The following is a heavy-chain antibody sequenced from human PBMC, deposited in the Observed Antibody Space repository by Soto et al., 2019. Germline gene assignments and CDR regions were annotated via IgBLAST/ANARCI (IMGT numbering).Heavy chain of an antibody. V-gene: IGHV1-18*01. CDR1: GYPFTTYG. D-gene: IGHD6-6*01. CDR2: INAYNGNT. CDR3: ATMDHVPYYYYGMDV. J-gene: IGHJ6*02. Sequence: QLQLVQSGPEVKKPGASVKVSCKASGYPFTTYGVTWVRQAPGQGLEWMGWINAYNGNTNYAQKLQGRVTMTTDTSTSTAYMDLRSLRSYYTPVYYCATMDHVPYYYYGMDVWGQGTTVTVSS.